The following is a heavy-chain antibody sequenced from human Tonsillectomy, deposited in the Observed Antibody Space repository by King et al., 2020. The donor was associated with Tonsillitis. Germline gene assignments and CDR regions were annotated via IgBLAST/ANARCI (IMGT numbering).Heavy chain of an antibody. Sequence: QLVQSGAEVKKPGSSVKVSCKASGGTFSNYAISWVRQAPGQGLEWMGGIIPMFGAANYAHTFQGRVTITADESTTTAYMELNSLRSEDTAVYYCARVLEPYGSGSYFFGLWGQGTLVTVSS. D-gene: IGHD3-10*01. CDR2: IIPMFGAA. V-gene: IGHV1-69*01. J-gene: IGHJ4*02. CDR3: ARVLEPYGSGSYFFGL. CDR1: GGTFSNYA.